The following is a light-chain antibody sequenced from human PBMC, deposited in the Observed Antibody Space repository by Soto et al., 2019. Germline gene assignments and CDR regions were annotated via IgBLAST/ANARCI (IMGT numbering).Light chain of an antibody. CDR2: EDN. V-gene: IGLV6-57*04. CDR1: SGNIASNY. Sequence: NFMLTQPHSVSESPGKTVTISCTRSSGNIASNYVQWYHQRPGSAPTIVMYEDNQRPSGVPDRFSGSIDRSSNSASLTISGLKTEDEGDFFCQSYDSSNWVFGGGTKLTVL. J-gene: IGLJ3*02. CDR3: QSYDSSNWV.